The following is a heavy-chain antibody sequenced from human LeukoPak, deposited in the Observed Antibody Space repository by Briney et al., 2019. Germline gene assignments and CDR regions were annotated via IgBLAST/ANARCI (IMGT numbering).Heavy chain of an antibody. J-gene: IGHJ4*02. CDR2: ISAYNGNT. Sequence: ASVKVPCXASGYTFTSYGISWVRQAPGQGLEWMGWISAYNGNTNYAQKLQGRVTMTTDTSTSTAYMELRSLRSDDTAVYYCARGHYYDSSGYFDYWGQGTLVTVSS. CDR3: ARGHYYDSSGYFDY. D-gene: IGHD3-22*01. CDR1: GYTFTSYG. V-gene: IGHV1-18*01.